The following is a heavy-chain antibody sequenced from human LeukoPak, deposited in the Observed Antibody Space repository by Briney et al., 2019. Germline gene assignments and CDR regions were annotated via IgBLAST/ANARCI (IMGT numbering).Heavy chain of an antibody. V-gene: IGHV3-23*01. CDR2: ITPSGDAT. CDR1: GFTFSSYS. Sequence: GGSLRLSCAASGFTFSSYSMTCVRQAPGKGLEWVSSITPSGDATSYADSVRGRFTISRDNSKNTLYVQMNSLRAEDTAVYYCARATSGRTYDYWGRGTLVTVTS. J-gene: IGHJ4*02. D-gene: IGHD1-1*01. CDR3: ARATSGRTYDY.